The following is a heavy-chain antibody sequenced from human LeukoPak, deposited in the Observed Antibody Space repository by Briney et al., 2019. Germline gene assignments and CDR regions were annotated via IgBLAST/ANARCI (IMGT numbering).Heavy chain of an antibody. Sequence: AGGSLRLSCAASGFTFRSYSVNWVRQAPGKGLEWVSSISSSSSYIYYADSVKGRFTISRDNAKNSLYLQMNSLRAEDTAVYYCARAVLDSQYFQHWGQGTLVTVSS. CDR3: ARAVLDSQYFQH. CDR1: GFTFRSYS. V-gene: IGHV3-21*01. J-gene: IGHJ1*01. CDR2: ISSSSSYI. D-gene: IGHD2-15*01.